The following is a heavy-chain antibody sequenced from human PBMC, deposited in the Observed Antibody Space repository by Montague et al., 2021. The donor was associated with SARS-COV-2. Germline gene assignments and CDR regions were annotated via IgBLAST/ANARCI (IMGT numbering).Heavy chain of an antibody. Sequence: SLSLSFSASGFPFDNYWMAWVRQVPEKGLEWVASVNQDASEKYYVDSVKGRFTISRDNAKNSLSLQMSSLRVEDTAMYYCARDPAFAAFDLWGRGSLVIVSS. CDR1: GFPFDNYW. D-gene: IGHD6-25*01. CDR2: VNQDASEK. J-gene: IGHJ2*01. CDR3: ARDPAFAAFDL. V-gene: IGHV3-7*05.